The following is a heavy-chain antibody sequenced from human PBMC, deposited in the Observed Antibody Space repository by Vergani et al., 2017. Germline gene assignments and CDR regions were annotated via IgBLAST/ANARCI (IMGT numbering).Heavy chain of an antibody. Sequence: QVQLVQSGAEVKKPGSSVKVSCKASGGTFTGYYMHWVRQAPGQGLEWMGWINPNSGGTNYAQKFQGRVTMTRDTSISTAYMELSRLRSDDTAVYYCAKIAYPGIAAAGSHYYYYYGMDVWGQGTTVTVSS. D-gene: IGHD6-13*01. CDR3: AKIAYPGIAAAGSHYYYYYGMDV. CDR1: GGTFTGYY. CDR2: INPNSGGT. J-gene: IGHJ6*02. V-gene: IGHV1-2*02.